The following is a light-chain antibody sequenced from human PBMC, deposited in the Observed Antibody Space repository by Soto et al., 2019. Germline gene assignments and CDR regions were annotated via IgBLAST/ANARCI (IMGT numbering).Light chain of an antibody. CDR2: GNS. Sequence: QSVLTQPPSVSGAPGQRVTISCTGSRSNIGTGYDVHWYQQLPGTAPKLLIYGNSNRPSGVPDRFSGSKSGTSASLAITGLQAEDEADYYCQSYDSSLSEYVFGIGPKVTVL. CDR3: QSYDSSLSEYV. CDR1: RSNIGTGYD. J-gene: IGLJ1*01. V-gene: IGLV1-40*01.